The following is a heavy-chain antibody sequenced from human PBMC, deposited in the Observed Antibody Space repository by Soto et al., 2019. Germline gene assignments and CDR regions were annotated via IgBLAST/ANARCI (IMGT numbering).Heavy chain of an antibody. CDR2: THGGDANT. CDR3: TRDASRDSSARGWFDP. V-gene: IGHV5-51*01. CDR1: GYIFSSYW. J-gene: IGHJ5*02. D-gene: IGHD6-13*01. Sequence: LGESLKISCKGSGYIFSSYWIGWVRQMPGKGLEWMGITHGGDANTRYSPSFEGQVTISTDKSITTAYLQWSSLRAEDTAVYYCTRDASRDSSARGWFDPWGPGTLVTVSS.